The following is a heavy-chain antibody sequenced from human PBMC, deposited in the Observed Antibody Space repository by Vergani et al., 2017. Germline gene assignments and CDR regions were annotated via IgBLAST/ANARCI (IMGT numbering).Heavy chain of an antibody. D-gene: IGHD7-27*01. V-gene: IGHV5-51*01. CDR3: ACTTGDRDWYFDL. J-gene: IGHJ2*01. CDR2: IYPGDSDT. CDR1: GYTFTTYW. Sequence: EVQLVQSGAEVKKPGESLKISCKGSGYTFTTYWIGWVRQMPGKGLEWMGIIYPGDSDTRYSPSFQGQVTISANKSVSTAYLQWSSLKASDTAIYYCACTTGDRDWYFDLWGRGTLVTVSA.